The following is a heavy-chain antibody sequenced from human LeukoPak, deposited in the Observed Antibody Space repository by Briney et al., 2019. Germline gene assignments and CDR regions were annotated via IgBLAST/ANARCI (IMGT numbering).Heavy chain of an antibody. CDR1: GFIFTDYG. J-gene: IGHJ4*02. Sequence: GGSLRLSCAASGFIFTDYGMHWVRQAPGKGLDWVAFIRYDEKNYYADSVKGRFTISRDNSKNTLYLQMSSLRVEDTAIYYCAKERYCSGVNCYPDDNWGQGTLVTVSS. D-gene: IGHD2-15*01. V-gene: IGHV3-30*02. CDR3: AKERYCSGVNCYPDDN. CDR2: IRYDEKN.